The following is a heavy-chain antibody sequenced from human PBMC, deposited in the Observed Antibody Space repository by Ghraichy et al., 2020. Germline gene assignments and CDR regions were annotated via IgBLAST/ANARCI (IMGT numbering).Heavy chain of an antibody. Sequence: GVLRLSCAASGFTFSSYWMHWVRQAPGKGLVWVSRINSDGSSTTYADSVKGRFTISRDNAKNTLYLQMNSLRAEDTAVYYCARDEVCPACLSGMDVWGQGTTVTVAS. V-gene: IGHV3-74*01. D-gene: IGHD3-16*01. CDR2: INSDGSST. CDR3: ARDEVCPACLSGMDV. J-gene: IGHJ6*02. CDR1: GFTFSSYW.